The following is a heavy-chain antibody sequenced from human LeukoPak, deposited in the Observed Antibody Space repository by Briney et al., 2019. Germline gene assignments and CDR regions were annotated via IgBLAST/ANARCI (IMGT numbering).Heavy chain of an antibody. J-gene: IGHJ5*02. CDR1: GGSIRGYY. V-gene: IGHV4-59*08. Sequence: PSETLSLTCNVSGGSIRGYYWSWIRQPPGKGLEWIGYIYSSGSTNYNPSLKSRVTMSVDTSKNQFSLKVSSVTAADTAVYYCARQAPKGFDPWGQGTLVTVSS. CDR3: ARQAPKGFDP. CDR2: IYSSGST.